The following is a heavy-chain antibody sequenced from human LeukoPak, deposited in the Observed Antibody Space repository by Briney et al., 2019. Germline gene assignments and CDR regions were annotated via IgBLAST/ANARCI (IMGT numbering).Heavy chain of an antibody. CDR2: INPNSGGT. Sequence: ASVKVSCKASGYTFTGYYMHWVQQAPGQGLEWMGWINPNSGGTNYAQKFQGRVTMTRDTSISTAYMELSRLRSDDTAVYYCALEGSIAVAAARGDYWGQGTLVTVSS. J-gene: IGHJ4*02. D-gene: IGHD6-19*01. CDR3: ALEGSIAVAAARGDY. CDR1: GYTFTGYY. V-gene: IGHV1-2*02.